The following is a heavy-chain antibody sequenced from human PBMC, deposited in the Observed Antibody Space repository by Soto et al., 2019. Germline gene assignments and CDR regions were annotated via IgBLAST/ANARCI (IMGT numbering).Heavy chain of an antibody. J-gene: IGHJ5*02. D-gene: IGHD5-18*01. CDR2: INHSGST. V-gene: IGHV4-34*01. CDR3: ARDEDTAMVTGDWFDP. Sequence: LSLTCAVYGGSFSGYYWSWIRQPPGKGLEWIGEINHSGSTNYNPSLKSRVTISVDTSKNQFSLKLSSVTAADTAVYYCARDEDTAMVTGDWFDPWGQGTLVTVSS. CDR1: GGSFSGYY.